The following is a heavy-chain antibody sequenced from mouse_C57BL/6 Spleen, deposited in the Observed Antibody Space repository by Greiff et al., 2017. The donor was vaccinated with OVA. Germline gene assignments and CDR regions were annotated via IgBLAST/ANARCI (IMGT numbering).Heavy chain of an antibody. CDR2: IDPETGGT. Sequence: VQLKQSGAELVRPGASVTLSCKASGYTFTDYEMHWVKQTPVHGLEWIGAIDPETGGTAYNQKFKGKAILTADKSSSTAYMELRSLTSEDSAVYYCTRRNDGYWGQGTTLTVSS. V-gene: IGHV1-15*01. CDR3: TRRNDGY. J-gene: IGHJ2*01. CDR1: GYTFTDYE. D-gene: IGHD2-3*01.